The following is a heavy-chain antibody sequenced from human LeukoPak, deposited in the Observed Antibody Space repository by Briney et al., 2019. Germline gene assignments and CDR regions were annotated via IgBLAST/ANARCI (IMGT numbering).Heavy chain of an antibody. CDR2: MRPNSGET. CDR3: ARGYCSGGGRYTVEYLPH. D-gene: IGHD2-15*01. Sequence: GASVKVSCKASGYTFTDYEINWVRQAAGQGLEWMGWMRPNSGETGNVQKFQGRVTMTRNISTSTAYMELTGLRSDDTAVYFCARGYCSGGGRYTVEYLPHWGQGTLVTVSS. CDR1: GYTFTDYE. J-gene: IGHJ1*01. V-gene: IGHV1-8*02.